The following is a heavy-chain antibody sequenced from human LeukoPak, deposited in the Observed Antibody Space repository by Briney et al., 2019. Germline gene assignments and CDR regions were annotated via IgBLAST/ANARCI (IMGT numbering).Heavy chain of an antibody. CDR1: GGTFSSYT. CDR3: ARGIGWYFDY. Sequence: SVKVSCKASGGTFSSYTISWVRQAPGQGLEWIGRIIPILGIANYAQKFQGRVTITTDESTSTAYMELSSLRSEDTAVYYCARGIGWYFDYWGQGTLVTVSS. D-gene: IGHD2-21*01. J-gene: IGHJ4*02. V-gene: IGHV1-69*02. CDR2: IIPILGIA.